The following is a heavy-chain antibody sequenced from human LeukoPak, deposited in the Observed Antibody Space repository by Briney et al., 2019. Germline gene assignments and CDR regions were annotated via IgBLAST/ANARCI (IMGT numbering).Heavy chain of an antibody. CDR1: GFTFSSYW. CDR2: INTDESST. CDR3: AREAIVGATTDAFDI. D-gene: IGHD1-26*01. V-gene: IGHV3-74*01. J-gene: IGHJ3*02. Sequence: GGSLRLSCAASGFTFSSYWMHWVRQAPGKGLVWISRINTDESSTSYADPVRGRFTISRDNAKNTLYLQMNSLRAEDTAVYYCAREAIVGATTDAFDIWGQGTMVTVSS.